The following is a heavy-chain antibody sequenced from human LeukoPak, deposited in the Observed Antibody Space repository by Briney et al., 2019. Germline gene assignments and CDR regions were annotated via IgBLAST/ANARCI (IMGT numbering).Heavy chain of an antibody. CDR2: IIPIFGTA. J-gene: IGHJ4*02. V-gene: IGHV1-69*01. CDR1: GGTFSSYA. Sequence: GSSVKVSCKASGGTFSSYAISWVRQAPGQGLEWRGGIIPIFGTANYAQKFQGRVTITADESTSTAYMELSSLRSEDTAVYYCARDDSSGYSFLGYWGQGTLVTVSS. CDR3: ARDDSSGYSFLGY. D-gene: IGHD3-22*01.